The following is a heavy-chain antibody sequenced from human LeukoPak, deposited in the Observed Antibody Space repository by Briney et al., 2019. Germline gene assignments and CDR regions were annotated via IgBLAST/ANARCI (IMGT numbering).Heavy chain of an antibody. CDR3: ANSWGYRSGWYYFDY. D-gene: IGHD6-19*01. CDR2: ISGSGGST. V-gene: IGHV3-23*01. Sequence: GGSLRLSCAASGFTFSSYAMSWVRQAPGEGLEWVSAISGSGGSTYYADSVKGRFTISRDNSKNTLYLQMNSLRAEDTAVYYCANSWGYRSGWYYFDYWGQGTLVTVSS. CDR1: GFTFSSYA. J-gene: IGHJ4*02.